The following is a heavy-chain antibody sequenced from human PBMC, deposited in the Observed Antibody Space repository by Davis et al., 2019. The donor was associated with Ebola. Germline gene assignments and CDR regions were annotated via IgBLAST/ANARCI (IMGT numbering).Heavy chain of an antibody. CDR3: AREYNWNYGMDV. V-gene: IGHV3-23*01. CDR1: GFTFSSYG. Sequence: GESLKISCAASGFTFSSYGMHWVRQAPGKGLEWVSAISGSGGSTYYADSVKGRFTISRDNSKNTLYLQMNSLRAEDTAVYYCAREYNWNYGMDVWGQGTTVTVSS. CDR2: ISGSGGST. J-gene: IGHJ6*02. D-gene: IGHD1-20*01.